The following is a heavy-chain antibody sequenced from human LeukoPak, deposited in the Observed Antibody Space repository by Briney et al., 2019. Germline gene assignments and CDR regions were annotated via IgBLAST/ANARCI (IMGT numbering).Heavy chain of an antibody. Sequence: PSETLSLTCTVSGGSISSYYWSWIRQPPGKGLEWIGYTYYSGSTNYNPSLKSRVTISVDTSKNQFSLKLSSVTAADTAVYYCARDQIVVVPAASYYYYYGMDVWGQGTTVTVSS. CDR2: TYYSGST. V-gene: IGHV4-59*01. D-gene: IGHD2-2*01. J-gene: IGHJ6*02. CDR1: GGSISSYY. CDR3: ARDQIVVVPAASYYYYYGMDV.